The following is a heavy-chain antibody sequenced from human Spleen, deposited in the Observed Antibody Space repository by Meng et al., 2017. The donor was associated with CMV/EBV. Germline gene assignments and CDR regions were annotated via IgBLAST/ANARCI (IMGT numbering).Heavy chain of an antibody. CDR2: INPNSGGT. V-gene: IGHV1-2*02. D-gene: IGHD1/OR15-1a*01. J-gene: IGHJ5*01. CDR1: GYTFTGYH. Sequence: ASVKVSCKASGYTFTGYHIHWVRQAPGQGFEWLGWINPNSGGTQFAQRFQGRVALTRDTSTETAYMELRRLTSDDTAMYYCARYPTVTTSGVNWFDSWGQGTLVTVPQ. CDR3: ARYPTVTTSGVNWFDS.